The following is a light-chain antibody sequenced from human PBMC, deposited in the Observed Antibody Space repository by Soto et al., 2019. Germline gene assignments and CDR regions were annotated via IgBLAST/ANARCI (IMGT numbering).Light chain of an antibody. CDR2: DAS. CDR3: QQRINWPLT. V-gene: IGKV3-11*01. J-gene: IGKJ4*01. CDR1: QSISTY. Sequence: EIVLTQSPATLSLSPGERATLSCRASQSISTYLAWYQQKPGQAPRLLIYDASNRATGIPARFSGSGSGTDLNLTISSLESEDVAVYYCQQRINWPLTFGGGTKVEIK.